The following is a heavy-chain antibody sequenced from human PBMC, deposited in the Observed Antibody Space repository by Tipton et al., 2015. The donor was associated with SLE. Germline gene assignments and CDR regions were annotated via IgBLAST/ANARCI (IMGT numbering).Heavy chain of an antibody. V-gene: IGHV4-61*05. CDR2: IYYSGST. Sequence: TLSLTCSVSGGTISSSPYYCGWIRQPPGKGLEWIGYIYYSGSTNYNPSLKSRVTISVDTSKNQFSLKLSSVTAADTAVYYCARVGENYYDSSGYYYYWGQGTLVTVSS. CDR1: GGTISSSPYY. CDR3: ARVGENYYDSSGYYYY. D-gene: IGHD3-22*01. J-gene: IGHJ4*02.